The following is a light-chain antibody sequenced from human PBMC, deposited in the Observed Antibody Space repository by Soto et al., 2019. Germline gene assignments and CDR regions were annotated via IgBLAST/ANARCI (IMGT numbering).Light chain of an antibody. J-gene: IGKJ2*01. CDR3: HQYSDHMYT. CDR2: DVS. V-gene: IGKV3-15*01. CDR1: QSIRYN. Sequence: EIVMTQSPATLSVSPGESATLSCRASQSIRYNLAWYQQRPGQSPRLLIYDVSTRATGIPARFRGSGSATEFTLTISSLQSEEFAVYYCHQYSDHMYTFGQGTKLVIK.